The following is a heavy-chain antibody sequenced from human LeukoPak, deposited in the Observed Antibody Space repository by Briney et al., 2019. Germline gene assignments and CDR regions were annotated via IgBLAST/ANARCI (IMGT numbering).Heavy chain of an antibody. CDR2: ISGSGGST. Sequence: AGASLRLSCAASGFTFSSYAMNWVRQAPGKGLEWVSAISGSGGSTYYADSVKGRFTISRDNSKNTLYLQMNSLRAEDTAVYYCARADSGSYYTGLFDYWGQGTLVTVSS. D-gene: IGHD1-26*01. V-gene: IGHV3-23*01. J-gene: IGHJ4*02. CDR3: ARADSGSYYTGLFDY. CDR1: GFTFSSYA.